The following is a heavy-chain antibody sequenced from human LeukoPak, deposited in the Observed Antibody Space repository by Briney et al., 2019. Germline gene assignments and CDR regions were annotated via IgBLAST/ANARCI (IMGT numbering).Heavy chain of an antibody. CDR2: IWYDGSNK. D-gene: IGHD3-10*01. V-gene: IGHV3-33*01. Sequence: GGSLRLSCAASGFTFSSYGMHWVRQAPGKGLEGVAVIWYDGSNKYYADSVKGRFTISRDNSKNTLYLQMNSLRAEDTAVYYCARELRRGDYFDYWGQGTLVTVSS. J-gene: IGHJ4*02. CDR3: ARELRRGDYFDY. CDR1: GFTFSSYG.